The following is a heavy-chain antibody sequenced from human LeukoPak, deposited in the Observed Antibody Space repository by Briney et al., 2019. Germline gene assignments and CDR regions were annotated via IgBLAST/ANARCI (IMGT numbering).Heavy chain of an antibody. J-gene: IGHJ3*02. CDR1: GGFISRGGFY. Sequence: SQTLSLTCTVSGGFISRGGFYWNWIRQHPGKGLEWIGYIYYSGSTFYNPSLRSRVNISVDTSKNQFSLTLSSVTAADTAVYYCARDSVGYEVLSAFDIWGQGTMVTVSS. D-gene: IGHD1-26*01. CDR2: IYYSGST. CDR3: ARDSVGYEVLSAFDI. V-gene: IGHV4-31*03.